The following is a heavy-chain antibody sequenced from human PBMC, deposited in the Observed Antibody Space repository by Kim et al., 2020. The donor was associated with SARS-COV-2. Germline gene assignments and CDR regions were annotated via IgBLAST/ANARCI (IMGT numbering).Heavy chain of an antibody. J-gene: IGHJ6*02. Sequence: GGSLRLSCAASGFTFSSYSMNWVRQAPGKGLEWVSYISSSSSTIYYADSVKGRFTISRDNAKNSLYLQMNSLRDEDTAVYYCARDAGSGSSRNYYYYYGMDVWGQGTTVTVSS. CDR2: ISSSSSTI. V-gene: IGHV3-48*02. CDR3: ARDAGSGSSRNYYYYYGMDV. CDR1: GFTFSSYS. D-gene: IGHD3-10*01.